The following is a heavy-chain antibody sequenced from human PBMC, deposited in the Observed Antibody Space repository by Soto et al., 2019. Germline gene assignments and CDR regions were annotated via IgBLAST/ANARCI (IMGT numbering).Heavy chain of an antibody. V-gene: IGHV4-61*01. J-gene: IGHJ6*02. D-gene: IGHD3-10*01. CDR1: GGSVSSGSYY. Sequence: QVQLQESGPGLVKPSETLSLTCTVSGGSVSSGSYYWSWIRQPPGKGLEWIGYIYYSGSTNYNPSLKSRVTISVDTSKNPFSLKLSSVTAADTAVYYCARITMVRGVSYYYYGMDVWGQGTTVTVSS. CDR2: IYYSGST. CDR3: ARITMVRGVSYYYYGMDV.